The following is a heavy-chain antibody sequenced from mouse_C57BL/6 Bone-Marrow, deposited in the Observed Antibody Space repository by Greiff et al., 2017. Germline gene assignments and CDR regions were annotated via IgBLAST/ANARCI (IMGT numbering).Heavy chain of an antibody. J-gene: IGHJ2*01. CDR2: IDPENGDT. CDR1: GFNIKDDY. D-gene: IGHD2-5*01. Sequence: VQLQQSGAELVRPGASVKLSCTASGFNIKDDYMHWVKQRPEQGLEWIGWIDPENGDTEYASKFQGKATITADTSSNTAYLQLSSLTSEDTTVYYGTTNYSNPCDYWGQGTTLTVSS. V-gene: IGHV14-4*01. CDR3: TTNYSNPCDY.